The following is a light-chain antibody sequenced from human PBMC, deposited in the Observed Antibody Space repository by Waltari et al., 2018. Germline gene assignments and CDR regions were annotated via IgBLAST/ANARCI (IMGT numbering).Light chain of an antibody. V-gene: IGLV3-27*01. J-gene: IGLJ3*02. CDR2: KVI. CDR3: YSTTDKSLGL. CDR1: VLANNY. Sequence: SSELTQPSSVSVSPGQTATITCSGDVLANNYVRWLQQRPGQAPLLLISKVIERPSGIPWRFSGSRSGTTVTLTISGAQVEDEATYYCYSTTDKSLGLFGGGTKVTVL.